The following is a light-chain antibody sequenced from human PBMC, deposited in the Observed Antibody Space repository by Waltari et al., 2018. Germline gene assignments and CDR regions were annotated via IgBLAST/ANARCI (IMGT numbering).Light chain of an antibody. CDR3: MQGTHWPWT. CDR2: RVS. Sequence: DVVMTQSPLSLPVTLGQPASISCRSSQILVHSYGNTYLNWFQQRPGQSPRRLFFRVSNRDSGVPDRFSGSGSGTDFTLKITRVEAEDVGVYYCMQGTHWPWTFGQGTKVEIK. J-gene: IGKJ1*01. CDR1: QILVHSYGNTY. V-gene: IGKV2-30*02.